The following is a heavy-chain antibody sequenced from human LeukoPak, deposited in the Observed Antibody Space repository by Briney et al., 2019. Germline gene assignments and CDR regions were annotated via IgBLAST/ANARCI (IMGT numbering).Heavy chain of an antibody. CDR3: AKDLPPQGDCSSTSCSD. Sequence: GGSLRLSCAASGVTLSSYAMSWARQAPGKGLEWVSGISSSGSGGNTYYADSVKGRFTISRDNSKNTLYLQMNSLRAEDTAVYYCAKDLPPQGDCSSTSCSDWGQGTLVTVSS. V-gene: IGHV3-23*01. CDR1: GVTLSSYA. J-gene: IGHJ4*02. CDR2: ISSSGSGGNT. D-gene: IGHD2-2*01.